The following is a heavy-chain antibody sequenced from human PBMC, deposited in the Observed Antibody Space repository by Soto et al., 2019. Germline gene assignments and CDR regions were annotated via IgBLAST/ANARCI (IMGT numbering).Heavy chain of an antibody. CDR2: ISGSGGST. J-gene: IGHJ4*02. D-gene: IGHD6-13*01. CDR3: AKDRWEAIATGDTHDY. V-gene: IGHV3-23*01. Sequence: GGSLRLSCAASGFTFSSYAMSWVRQAPGKGLEWVSGISGSGGSTYYAGSVKGRFTISRDNSKNTLYLQMNSLRAEDTAVYYCAKDRWEAIATGDTHDYWGQGTLVTVSS. CDR1: GFTFSSYA.